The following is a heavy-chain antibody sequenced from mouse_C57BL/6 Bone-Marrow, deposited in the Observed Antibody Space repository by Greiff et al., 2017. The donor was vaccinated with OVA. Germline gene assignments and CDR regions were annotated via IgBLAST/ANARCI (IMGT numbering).Heavy chain of an antibody. D-gene: IGHD2-12*01. CDR3: TRERYDGFAY. Sequence: EVQGVESGEGLVKPGGSLKLSCAASGFTFSSYAMSWVRQTPEKRLEWVAYISSGGDYIYYADTVKGRFTISRDNARNTLYLQMSSLKSEDTAMYYCTRERYDGFAYWGQGTLVTVSA. CDR1: GFTFSSYA. J-gene: IGHJ3*01. CDR2: ISSGGDYI. V-gene: IGHV5-9-1*02.